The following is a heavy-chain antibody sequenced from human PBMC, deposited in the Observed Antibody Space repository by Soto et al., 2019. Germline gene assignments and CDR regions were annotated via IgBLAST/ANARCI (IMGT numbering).Heavy chain of an antibody. CDR2: IGTQHDT. V-gene: IGHV3-13*01. J-gene: IGHJ5*02. CDR3: GKPASLLPWGGGWFDP. CDR1: GFTFSAYD. Sequence: EVQLVESGGGLVQPGGSLRLSCAASGFTFSAYDMHWVRQTTGKGLEWVAAIGTQHDTYYPDSVKGRFTISRENTKNFFYPQIKHLRAGGNAVFYWGKPASLLPWGGGWFDPLGQGTLVTVSS. D-gene: IGHD3-16*01.